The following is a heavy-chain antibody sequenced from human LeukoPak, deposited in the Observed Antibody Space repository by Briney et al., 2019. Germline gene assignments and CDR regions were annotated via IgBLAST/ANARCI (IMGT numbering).Heavy chain of an antibody. CDR2: VRSDGSTE. CDR1: GFTFSNYG. CDR3: AKDLGTLISGTYYYYFDY. J-gene: IGHJ4*02. D-gene: IGHD3-10*01. Sequence: GGSLRLSCAASGFTFSNYGMHWVRQAPGKGLERVAFVRSDGSTEYYADSVKGRFPISRDNSKNTLYLQMNSLRPEDSAVYYCAKDLGTLISGTYYYYFDYWGQGTLVTVSS. V-gene: IGHV3-30*02.